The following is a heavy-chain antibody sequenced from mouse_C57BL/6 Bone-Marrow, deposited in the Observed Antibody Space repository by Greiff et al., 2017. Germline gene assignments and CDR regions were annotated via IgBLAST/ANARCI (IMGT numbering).Heavy chain of an antibody. CDR3: ARHGGNYYGSSPYAMNY. D-gene: IGHD1-1*01. V-gene: IGHV5-12*01. CDR2: ISNGGGST. Sequence: EVQRVESGGGLVQPGGSLKLSCAASGFTFSDYYMYWVRQTPEKRLEWVAYISNGGGSTYYPDTVKGRFTISRDNAKNTLYLQMSRLKSEDTAMYYCARHGGNYYGSSPYAMNYWGQGTSVTVSS. CDR1: GFTFSDYY. J-gene: IGHJ4*01.